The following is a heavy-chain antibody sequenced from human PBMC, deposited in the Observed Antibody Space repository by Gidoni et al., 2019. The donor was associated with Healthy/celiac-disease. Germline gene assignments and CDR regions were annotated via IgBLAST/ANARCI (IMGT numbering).Heavy chain of an antibody. J-gene: IGHJ4*02. D-gene: IGHD6-13*01. V-gene: IGHV4-31*03. CDR3: ARGDGIAAAGTTDY. CDR2: IYYSGST. CDR1: GGSLRSGGYY. Sequence: QVQLQESGPGLVKPSQTLSLTCTVSGGSLRSGGYYWSWIRQHPGKGLEWIGYIYYSGSTYYNPSLKSRVTISVDTSKNQFSLKLSSVNAADTAVYYCARGDGIAAAGTTDYWGQGTLVTVSS.